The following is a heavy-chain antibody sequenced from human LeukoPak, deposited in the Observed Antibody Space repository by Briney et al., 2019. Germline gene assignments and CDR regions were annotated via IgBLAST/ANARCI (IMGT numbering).Heavy chain of an antibody. CDR3: ARVIVLWYYYDSSGSGAFDI. CDR2: IIPIFGTA. CDR1: GGTFSSYA. J-gene: IGHJ3*02. V-gene: IGHV1-69*05. Sequence: GASVKVSCKASGGTFSSYAISWARQAPGQGLEWMGGIIPIFGTANYAQKFQGRVTITTDESTSTAYMELSSLRSEDTAVYYCARVIVLWYYYDSSGSGAFDIWGQGTMVTVSS. D-gene: IGHD3-22*01.